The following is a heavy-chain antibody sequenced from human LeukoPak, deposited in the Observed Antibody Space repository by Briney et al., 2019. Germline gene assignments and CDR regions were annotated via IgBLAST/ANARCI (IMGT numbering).Heavy chain of an antibody. Sequence: GGSLRLSCAASGLTFSSYSMNWVRQAPGKGLEWVSYISSRSRTIYYADSVKGRFPISRDDDKNSRYLQMNSRRAEDTDVYYCARDPGDIIVVPAEAMDVWGKGTTVTVSS. J-gene: IGHJ6*03. CDR3: ARDPGDIIVVPAEAMDV. CDR2: ISSRSRTI. V-gene: IGHV3-48*04. D-gene: IGHD2-2*01. CDR1: GLTFSSYS.